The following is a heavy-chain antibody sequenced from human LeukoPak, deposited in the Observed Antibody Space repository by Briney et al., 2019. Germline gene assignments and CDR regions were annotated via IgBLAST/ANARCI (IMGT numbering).Heavy chain of an antibody. Sequence: GGSLRLSCAASGFTFSTYAVNWVRQAPGKGLEWVSSISSSSSYIYYADSVKGRFTISRDNAKNSLYLQMNSLRAEDTAVYYCARDRRDDILTGYYYYFDYWGQGTLVTVSS. D-gene: IGHD3-9*01. J-gene: IGHJ4*02. CDR3: ARDRRDDILTGYYYYFDY. CDR2: ISSSSSYI. CDR1: GFTFSTYA. V-gene: IGHV3-21*01.